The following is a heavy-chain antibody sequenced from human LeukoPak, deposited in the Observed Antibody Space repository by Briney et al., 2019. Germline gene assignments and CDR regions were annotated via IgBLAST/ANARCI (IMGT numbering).Heavy chain of an antibody. CDR3: ATAIAGAYNWFDP. V-gene: IGHV3-33*01. CDR2: IWYDGSNK. J-gene: IGHJ5*02. D-gene: IGHD1-26*01. CDR1: GFTFSSYG. Sequence: PGGSLRLSCAASGFTFSSYGMHWVRQAPGKGLEWVAVIWYDGSNKYYADSVKGRFTISRDNSKNTLYLQMNSLRAEDTAVYYCATAIAGAYNWFDPWGQGTLVTVSS.